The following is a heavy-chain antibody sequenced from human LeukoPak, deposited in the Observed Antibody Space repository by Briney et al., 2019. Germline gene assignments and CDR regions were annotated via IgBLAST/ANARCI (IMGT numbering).Heavy chain of an antibody. CDR2: IYSGGST. D-gene: IGHD1-1*01. V-gene: IGHV3-66*01. J-gene: IGHJ4*02. Sequence: GGSLRLSCAASGFTVSSNYMSWVRQAPGKGLEWVSVIYSGGSTYYADSVKGRFTISRDNSKNTLYLQMNSLRAEDTAVYYCARGTPGTTPFDYWGQGTLVTVSS. CDR3: ARGTPGTTPFDY. CDR1: GFTVSSNY.